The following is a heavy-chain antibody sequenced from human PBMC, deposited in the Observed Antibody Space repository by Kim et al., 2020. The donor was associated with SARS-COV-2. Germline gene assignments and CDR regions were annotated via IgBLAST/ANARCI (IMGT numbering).Heavy chain of an antibody. D-gene: IGHD3-3*01. CDR3: ARAQQSFVGYYPDY. J-gene: IGHJ4*02. CDR2: INPNTGAS. CDR1: GYSFKGFS. V-gene: IGHV1-2*06. Sequence: ASVKVSCKTTGYSFKGFSIHWVRQAPGLGLEWVGRINPNTGASFLAQGFQGRVTMTRDTSINPAYMELRSLTSDDTAIYFFARAQQSFVGYYPDYWGQGT.